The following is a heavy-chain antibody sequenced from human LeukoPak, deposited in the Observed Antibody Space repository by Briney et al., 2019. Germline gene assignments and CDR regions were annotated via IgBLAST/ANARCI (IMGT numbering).Heavy chain of an antibody. CDR1: GASISNYY. J-gene: IGHJ4*02. D-gene: IGHD4-17*01. Sequence: SETLSLTCTVSGASISNYYWTWIRQPPGKGLEWIGYIYYSGSTNYRPSLKSRVTISVDTSKNQVSLRLRSVTAADTAVYYCARSDYALLWSAHFDYWGQGTLVTVSS. CDR2: IYYSGST. CDR3: ARSDYALLWSAHFDY. V-gene: IGHV4-59*01.